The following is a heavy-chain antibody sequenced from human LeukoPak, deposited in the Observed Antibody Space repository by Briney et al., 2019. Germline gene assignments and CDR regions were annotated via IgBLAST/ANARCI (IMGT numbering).Heavy chain of an antibody. Sequence: PGGSLRLSCEGSGFSFNGYAMSWVRQAPGKGLEWVAVTGGSDDNTQYADSVKGRFSTARDTSENRLFLQMNSLRPDDSALYYCTKDLMTGFSSGWYLAYWGQGTLVTVSS. CDR3: TKDLMTGFSSGWYLAY. CDR1: GFSFNGYA. D-gene: IGHD6-19*01. V-gene: IGHV3-23*01. J-gene: IGHJ4*02. CDR2: TGGSDDNT.